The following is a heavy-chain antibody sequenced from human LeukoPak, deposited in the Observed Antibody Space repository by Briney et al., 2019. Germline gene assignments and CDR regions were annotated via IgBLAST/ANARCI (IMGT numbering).Heavy chain of an antibody. D-gene: IGHD3-3*01. Sequence: QPGGSLRLSCAASGFTFSNYAMSWVRQAPGKGLEWVSAISGSGSSTYYADSVKGRFTISRDNSNNTLYLQMISLRAEDTAVYYCAKVSNFWSGSSDYWGQGTLVTVSS. CDR3: AKVSNFWSGSSDY. J-gene: IGHJ4*02. CDR1: GFTFSNYA. V-gene: IGHV3-23*01. CDR2: ISGSGSST.